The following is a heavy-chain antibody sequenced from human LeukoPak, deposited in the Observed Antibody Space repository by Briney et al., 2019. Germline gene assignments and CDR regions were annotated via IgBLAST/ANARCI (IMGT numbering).Heavy chain of an antibody. V-gene: IGHV1-2*06. CDR2: INPNRGGT. J-gene: IGHJ4*02. CDR1: GYTFTGYY. Sequence: ASVKVSCRASGYTFTGYYMHWVRQAPGQGLEWMGRINPNRGGTNYAQKFQGRVTMTRDTSISTGYMELSRLRSDDTAVYYCARDRGYSSSWYGYWGQGTLVTVSS. D-gene: IGHD6-13*01. CDR3: ARDRGYSSSWYGY.